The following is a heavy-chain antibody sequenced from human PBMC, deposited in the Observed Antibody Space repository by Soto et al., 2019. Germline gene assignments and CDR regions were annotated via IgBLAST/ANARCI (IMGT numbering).Heavy chain of an antibody. D-gene: IGHD2-8*01. J-gene: IGHJ4*02. V-gene: IGHV3-7*01. CDR2: IKQDGSEK. CDR3: ASPNLGYCTNGVCPDY. Sequence: GGSLRLSCAASGFTFSSYWMSWVRQAPGKGLEWVANIKQDGSEKYYVDSVKGRFTISRDNAKNSLYLQMNSLRAEDTAVYYCASPNLGYCTNGVCPDYWGQGTLVTVSS. CDR1: GFTFSSYW.